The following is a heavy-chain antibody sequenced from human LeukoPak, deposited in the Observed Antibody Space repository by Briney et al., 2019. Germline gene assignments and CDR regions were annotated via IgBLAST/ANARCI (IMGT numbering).Heavy chain of an antibody. CDR2: IYTRGST. Sequence: SETLSLTCTVSGGSVTSYYWSWIRQPAGKGLEWIGRIYTRGSTNYNPSLKSRVTMSVDTSKNQFSLKLSSVTAADTAVYYCARGDYGSGTYLWGSWGQGILVTVSP. CDR1: GGSVTSYY. J-gene: IGHJ5*02. V-gene: IGHV4-4*07. CDR3: ARGDYGSGTYLWGS. D-gene: IGHD3-10*01.